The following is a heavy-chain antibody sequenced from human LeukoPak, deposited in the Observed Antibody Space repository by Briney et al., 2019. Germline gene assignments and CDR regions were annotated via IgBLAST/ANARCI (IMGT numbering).Heavy chain of an antibody. Sequence: SGGSLRLSCAASGFTFSSYAMSWVRQAPGKGLGWVSAISGSGGSTYYADSVKGRFTISRDNSKNTLYLQMNSLRAEDTAVYYCAKGQASTVYCGGDCYSEGVDYWGQGTLVTVSS. V-gene: IGHV3-23*01. CDR1: GFTFSSYA. CDR2: ISGSGGST. CDR3: AKGQASTVYCGGDCYSEGVDY. J-gene: IGHJ4*02. D-gene: IGHD2-21*02.